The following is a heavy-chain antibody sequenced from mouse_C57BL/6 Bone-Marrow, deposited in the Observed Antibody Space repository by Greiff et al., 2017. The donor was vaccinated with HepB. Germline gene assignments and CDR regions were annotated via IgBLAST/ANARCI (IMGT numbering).Heavy chain of an antibody. CDR3: ARLRAYYSNYVWFAY. CDR1: GYTFTSYW. Sequence: QVHVKQPGAELVKPGASVKLSCKASGYTFTSYWMQWVKQRPGQGLEWIGEIDPSDSYTNYNQKFKGKATLTVDTSSSTAYMQLSSLTSEDSAVYYCARLRAYYSNYVWFAYWGQGTLVTVSA. V-gene: IGHV1-50*01. CDR2: IDPSDSYT. J-gene: IGHJ3*01. D-gene: IGHD2-5*01.